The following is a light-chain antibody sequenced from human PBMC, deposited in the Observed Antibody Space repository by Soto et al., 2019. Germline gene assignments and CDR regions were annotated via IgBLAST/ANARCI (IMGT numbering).Light chain of an antibody. Sequence: DLQMTQPPSSLSASVGDRVTITCRTSQDIRNDLDWYQQKPGKAPKRLIYAASSLQSGVPSRFSGSGSGTEFTLTISSLQSEDFATYYCLQHNSYSWTFGQGTKVEIK. CDR3: LQHNSYSWT. J-gene: IGKJ1*01. CDR1: QDIRND. V-gene: IGKV1-17*01. CDR2: AAS.